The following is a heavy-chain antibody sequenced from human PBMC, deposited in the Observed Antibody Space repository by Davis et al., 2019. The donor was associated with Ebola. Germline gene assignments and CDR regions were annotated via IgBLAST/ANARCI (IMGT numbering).Heavy chain of an antibody. CDR2: INHSGST. D-gene: IGHD6-19*01. Sequence: ESLKISCAASGFTFSSYSMNWVRQAPGKGLEWIGEINHSGSTNYNPSLKSRVTISVDTSKNQFSLKLSSVTAADTAVYYCARVGPYSSGWYLDYWGQGTLVTVSS. J-gene: IGHJ4*02. V-gene: IGHV4-34*01. CDR1: GFTFSSYS. CDR3: ARVGPYSSGWYLDY.